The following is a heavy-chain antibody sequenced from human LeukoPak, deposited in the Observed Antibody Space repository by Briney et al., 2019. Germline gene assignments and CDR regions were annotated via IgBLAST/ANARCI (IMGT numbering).Heavy chain of an antibody. CDR3: ARELGDSSGYPY. CDR1: GFTFSSYS. V-gene: IGHV3-21*01. D-gene: IGHD3-22*01. J-gene: IGHJ4*02. Sequence: GGSLRLSCAASGFTFSSYSMNWVRQAAGKGLEWVSSISSSSSYIYYADSVKGRFTISRDNAKNSLYLQMNSLRAEDTAVYYCARELGDSSGYPYWGQGTLVTVSS. CDR2: ISSSSSYI.